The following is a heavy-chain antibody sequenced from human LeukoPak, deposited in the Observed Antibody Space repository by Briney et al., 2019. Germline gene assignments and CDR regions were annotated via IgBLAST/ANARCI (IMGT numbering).Heavy chain of an antibody. V-gene: IGHV1-18*01. CDR2: ISAYNGNT. CDR3: ATRLRSGSYFWFDP. D-gene: IGHD3-10*01. Sequence: ASVKVSCKASGYTFTSYGISWVRQAPGQGLEWMGWISAYNGNTNHAQKLQGRVTMTTDTSTSTAYMELRSLRSDDTAVYYCATRLRSGSYFWFDPWGQGTLVTVSS. CDR1: GYTFTSYG. J-gene: IGHJ5*02.